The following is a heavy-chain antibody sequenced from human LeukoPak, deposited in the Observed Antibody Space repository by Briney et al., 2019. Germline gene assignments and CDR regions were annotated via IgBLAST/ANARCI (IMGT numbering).Heavy chain of an antibody. Sequence: SETLSLTCAVYGGSFSGYYWSWIRQPPGKGLEWIGEINHSGSTNYNPSLKSRVTISVDTSKNQFSLKLSSVTAADTAVYYCATTRGLLNWFDPWGQGTLVTVSS. CDR1: GGSFSGYY. J-gene: IGHJ5*02. CDR3: ATTRGLLNWFDP. CDR2: INHSGST. D-gene: IGHD1-26*01. V-gene: IGHV4-34*01.